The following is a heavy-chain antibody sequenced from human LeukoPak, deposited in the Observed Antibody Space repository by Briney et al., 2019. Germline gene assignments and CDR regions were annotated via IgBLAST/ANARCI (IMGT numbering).Heavy chain of an antibody. D-gene: IGHD1-26*01. CDR3: AKDSVRKSIVGPTTRGVNDY. Sequence: PGRSLRLSCAASGFTFSSYAMHWVRQAPGKGLEWVAVISYDGSNKYYADSVKGRFTISRDNSKNTLYLQMDSLRPEDTAVYYCAKDSVRKSIVGPTTRGVNDYWGQGTLVTVSS. V-gene: IGHV3-30*04. J-gene: IGHJ4*02. CDR2: ISYDGSNK. CDR1: GFTFSSYA.